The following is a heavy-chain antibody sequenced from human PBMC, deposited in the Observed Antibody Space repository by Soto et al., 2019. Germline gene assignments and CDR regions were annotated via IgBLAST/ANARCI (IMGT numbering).Heavy chain of an antibody. Sequence: VGSLRLSCAASGFTFSNAWMSWVRQAPGKGLEWVGRIKSKTDGGTTDYAAPVKGRFTISRDDSKNTLYLQMNSLKTEDTAVYYCTTTPTVTRPYYYYGMDVWGQGTTVTVSS. CDR1: GFTFSNAW. V-gene: IGHV3-15*01. J-gene: IGHJ6*02. CDR3: TTTPTVTRPYYYYGMDV. D-gene: IGHD4-17*01. CDR2: IKSKTDGGTT.